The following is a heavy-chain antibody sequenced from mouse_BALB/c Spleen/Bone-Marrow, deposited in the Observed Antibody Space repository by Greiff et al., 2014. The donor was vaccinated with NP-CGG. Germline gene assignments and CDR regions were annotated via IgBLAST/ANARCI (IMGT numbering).Heavy chain of an antibody. CDR2: IYPYNGGT. Sequence: VQLQQSGPELVKPGASVKISCKASGYTFTDYNMHWVKQSHGKSLEWIGYIYPYNGGTVYKQKFKSKATLTVDNSSSTANMELRSLTSEDSAVYYCARGAACGYYLGLAYWGQGTLVTVSA. CDR1: GYTFTDYN. CDR3: ARGAACGYYLGLAY. V-gene: IGHV1S29*02. J-gene: IGHJ3*01. D-gene: IGHD2-3*01.